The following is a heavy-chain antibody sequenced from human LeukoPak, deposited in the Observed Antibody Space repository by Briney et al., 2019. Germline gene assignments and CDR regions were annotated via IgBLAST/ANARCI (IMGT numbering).Heavy chain of an antibody. V-gene: IGHV1-3*01. CDR2: INAGNGNT. Sequence: ASVKVSCKASGYTFTSYVMHWVRQAPGQRLEWMGWINAGNGNTKYSQKFQGRVTITRDTSASTAYMELSSLRSEDTAVYYCARDQWNDDAFDIWGQGTMVTVSS. CDR1: GYTFTSYV. D-gene: IGHD1-1*01. J-gene: IGHJ3*02. CDR3: ARDQWNDDAFDI.